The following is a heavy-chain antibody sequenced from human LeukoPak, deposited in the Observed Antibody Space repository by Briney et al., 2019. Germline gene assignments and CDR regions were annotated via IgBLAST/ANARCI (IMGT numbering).Heavy chain of an antibody. CDR2: INSDGSEG. Sequence: GGSLRLSCAVSGFTFSGLWMSWSRQAPGKGLEWVASINSDGSEGYYADVVKGRFTISRDNAKNSLYLQINSLRAEDTAVYYCARSSYSSSSSVWGQGTMVTVSS. CDR3: ARSSYSSSSSV. CDR1: GFTFSGLW. J-gene: IGHJ3*01. V-gene: IGHV3-7*03. D-gene: IGHD6-6*01.